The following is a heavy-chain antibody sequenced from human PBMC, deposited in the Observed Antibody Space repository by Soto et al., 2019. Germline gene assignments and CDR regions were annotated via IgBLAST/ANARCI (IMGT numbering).Heavy chain of an antibody. J-gene: IGHJ4*02. CDR3: TRASAFFWGRVRHTAAN. CDR1: GYNFTSYG. D-gene: IGHD3-16*01. V-gene: IGHV1-18*04. CDR2: ISAYNGDT. Sequence: ASVTVSCKASGYNFTSYGSTWGRQSPGQGLEWMGCISAYNGDTDYEQQVRGRVTLTTDTYTSTAYIELRRLRSDVTNLNYCTRASAFFWGRVRHTAANWGQGTLVTVSS.